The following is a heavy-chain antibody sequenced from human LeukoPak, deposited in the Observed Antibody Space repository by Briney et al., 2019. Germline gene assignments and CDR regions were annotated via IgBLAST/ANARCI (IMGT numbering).Heavy chain of an antibody. V-gene: IGHV1-69*01. CDR1: GGTFSSYA. D-gene: IGHD3-9*01. CDR2: IIPIFGTA. CDR3: ARAVRYFAWPPLSWFDP. J-gene: IGHJ5*02. Sequence: GSSVKVSCKASGGTFSSYAISWVRQAPGQGLEWMGGIIPIFGTANYAQKFQGRVTITADESTSTAYMELSSLRSEDTAVYYCARAVRYFAWPPLSWFDPWGQGTLVTVSS.